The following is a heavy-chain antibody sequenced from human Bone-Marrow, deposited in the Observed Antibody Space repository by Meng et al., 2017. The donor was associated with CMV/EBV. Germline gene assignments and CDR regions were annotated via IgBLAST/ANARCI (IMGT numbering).Heavy chain of an antibody. V-gene: IGHV1-69*06. D-gene: IGHD3-10*01. J-gene: IGHJ3*02. CDR1: GDSFSKYA. CDR2: IIPIVDTT. Sequence: SVKVSCKASGDSFSKYAISWVRQAPGQGLEWMGGIIPIVDTTNYAQKFRGRVTITADKSTRTAYMELSSLRSEDTAMYYCARVMGRNDAFDIWGQGTMVTVSS. CDR3: ARVMGRNDAFDI.